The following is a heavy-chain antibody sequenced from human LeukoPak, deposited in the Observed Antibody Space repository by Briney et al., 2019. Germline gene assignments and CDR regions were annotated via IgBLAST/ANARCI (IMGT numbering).Heavy chain of an antibody. CDR2: ISYDGSNK. V-gene: IGHV3-30*18. Sequence: GGSLRLSCAASGFTFSSYGMHWVRQAPGKGLEWVAVISYDGSNKYYADSVKGRFTISRDNSKNTLYLQMNSLRAEDTAVYYCAKDEGRGISAGTGTYYYDSSGYFYGMDVWGQGTTVTVSS. CDR1: GFTFSSYG. J-gene: IGHJ6*02. D-gene: IGHD3-22*01. CDR3: AKDEGRGISAGTGTYYYDSSGYFYGMDV.